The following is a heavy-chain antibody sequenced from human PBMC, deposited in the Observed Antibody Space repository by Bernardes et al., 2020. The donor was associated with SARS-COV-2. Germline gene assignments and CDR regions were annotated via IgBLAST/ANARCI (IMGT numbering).Heavy chain of an antibody. CDR1: GFTFSSYG. CDR3: ARDWVYGESGYYYGVDV. V-gene: IGHV3-30*19. J-gene: IGHJ6*02. Sequence: GWSLRLSCAASGFTFSSYGMHWVRQAPGKGLEWVAFISFDGSNKYYADSVKGRFTISRDNSRNTLYLLMNSLRPEDTAVYYCARDWVYGESGYYYGVDVWGQGTTVTVSS. D-gene: IGHD4-17*01. CDR2: ISFDGSNK.